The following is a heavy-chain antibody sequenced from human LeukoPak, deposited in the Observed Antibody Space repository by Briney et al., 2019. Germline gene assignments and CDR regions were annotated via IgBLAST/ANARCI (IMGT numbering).Heavy chain of an antibody. CDR1: GGSFSGYY. CDR3: AREVRAAAGTTGGWFDP. D-gene: IGHD6-13*01. J-gene: IGHJ5*02. CDR2: INHSGST. Sequence: SETLSLTCAVYGGSFSGYYWSWIRQPPGKGLEWIGEINHSGSTNYNPSLKSRVTISVDTSKNQFSLKLSSVTAADTAVYYCAREVRAAAGTTGGWFDPWGQGTLVTVSS. V-gene: IGHV4-34*01.